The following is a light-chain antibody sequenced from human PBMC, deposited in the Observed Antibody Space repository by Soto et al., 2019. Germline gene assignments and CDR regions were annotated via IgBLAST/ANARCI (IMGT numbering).Light chain of an antibody. CDR3: QQRSNWPAT. CDR1: ESVSSSY. CDR2: GAS. Sequence: PGERATLSCRATESVSSSYFAWYQQKPGQAPRLLIHGASTRATGFPARFSGSGSGTDFTLTISSLEPEDFAVYYCQQRSNWPATFGQGTRLEIK. J-gene: IGKJ5*01. V-gene: IGKV3D-20*02.